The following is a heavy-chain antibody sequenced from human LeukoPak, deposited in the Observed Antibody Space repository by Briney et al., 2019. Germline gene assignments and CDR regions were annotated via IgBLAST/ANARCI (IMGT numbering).Heavy chain of an antibody. CDR3: ARCITMIVVLTPLCTFDI. J-gene: IGHJ3*02. CDR1: GGSISSSSYY. CDR2: IYYSGST. Sequence: SETLSLTCTVSGGSISSSSYYWGWIRQPPGKGLEWIGSIYYSGSTYYNPSLKSRVTISVDTSKNQFSLKLSSVTAADTAAYYCARCITMIVVLTPLCTFDIWGQGTMVTVSS. D-gene: IGHD3-22*01. V-gene: IGHV4-39*07.